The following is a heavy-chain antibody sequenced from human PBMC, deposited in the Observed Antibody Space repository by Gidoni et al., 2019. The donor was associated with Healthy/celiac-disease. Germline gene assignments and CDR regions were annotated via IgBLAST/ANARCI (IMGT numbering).Heavy chain of an antibody. CDR3: ARGRGDGYNLRAVDY. CDR1: GFTFSSYS. CDR2: ISSSSSYI. J-gene: IGHJ4*02. D-gene: IGHD5-12*01. V-gene: IGHV3-21*01. Sequence: EVQLVESGGGLVKPGGSLRLSCAASGFTFSSYSMNWVRQAPGKGLEWVSSISSSSSYIYYADSVKGRFTISRDNAKNSLYLQMTSLRAEDTAVYYCARGRGDGYNLRAVDYWGQGTLVTVSS.